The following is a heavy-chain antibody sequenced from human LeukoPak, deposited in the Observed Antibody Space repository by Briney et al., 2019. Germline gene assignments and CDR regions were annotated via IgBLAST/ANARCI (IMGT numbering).Heavy chain of an antibody. CDR3: ATSESQTKFDY. CDR1: GYRFATYW. J-gene: IGHJ4*02. V-gene: IGHV5-51*01. Sequence: GESLKISCKGSGYRFATYWIGWVRQMPGKGLEWMGIIFPGDSDTIYSPSFQGQVTSSADKSINTAYLQWSSLKASDTAMYYCATSESQTKFDYWGQGTLVTASS. D-gene: IGHD1/OR15-1a*01. CDR2: IFPGDSDT.